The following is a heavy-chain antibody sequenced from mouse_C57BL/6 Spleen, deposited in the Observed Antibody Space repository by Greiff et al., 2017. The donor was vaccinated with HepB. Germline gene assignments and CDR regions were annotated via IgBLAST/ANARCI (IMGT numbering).Heavy chain of an antibody. D-gene: IGHD1-1*01. Sequence: EVQLQQSGTVLARPGASVKMSCKTSGYTFTSYWMHWVNQRPGQGLEWIGAIYPGNSDTSYNQKFKGKAKLTAVTSASTAYMELSSLTNEDSAVYYCTRNYGSSYGFAYWGQGTLVTVSA. V-gene: IGHV1-5*01. CDR3: TRNYGSSYGFAY. CDR2: IYPGNSDT. J-gene: IGHJ3*01. CDR1: GYTFTSYW.